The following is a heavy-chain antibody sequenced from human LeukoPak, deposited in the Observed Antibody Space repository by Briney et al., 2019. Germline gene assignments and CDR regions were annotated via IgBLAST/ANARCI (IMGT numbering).Heavy chain of an antibody. CDR2: IWYDGSNK. J-gene: IGHJ4*02. CDR1: GFTFSTYG. Sequence: TGGSLRLSCAASGFTFSTYGMHWVRQAPGEGLEWVSFIWYDGSNKYYADSVKGRFTISRDNSKNTLYLQMNSLRAEDTAVYYCAKDLGRYSSSWSPTPLEYWGPGTLVTVSS. D-gene: IGHD6-13*01. CDR3: AKDLGRYSSSWSPTPLEY. V-gene: IGHV3-30*02.